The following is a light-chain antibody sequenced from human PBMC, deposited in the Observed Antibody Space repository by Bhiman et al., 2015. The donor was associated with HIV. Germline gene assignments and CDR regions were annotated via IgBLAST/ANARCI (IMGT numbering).Light chain of an antibody. CDR1: SSDVGGSNY. CDR2: DVS. V-gene: IGLV2-14*03. J-gene: IGLJ2*01. Sequence: QSALTQPASVSGSPGQSITISCTGTSSDVGGSNYVSWYQHHPGKAPKLIISDVSNRPSGISYRFSGSMSGNTASLTISGLQPEDEADYYCASYTFINTVIFGGGTKVTVL. CDR3: ASYTFINTVI.